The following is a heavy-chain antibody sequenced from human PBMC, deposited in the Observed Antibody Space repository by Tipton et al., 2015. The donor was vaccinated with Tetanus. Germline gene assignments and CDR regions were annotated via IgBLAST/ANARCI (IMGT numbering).Heavy chain of an antibody. V-gene: IGHV4-31*03. J-gene: IGHJ6*02. CDR2: ISNSGST. CDR1: GGSISSDGAY. CDR3: ARDRGVRGGYYYYHGMDV. Sequence: TLSLTCTVSGGSISSDGAYWSWIRQHPGEGLEWIGYISNSGSTYYNPSLKSRVTISVDTSQKQISLEVNSVTAADTAVYYCARDRGVRGGYYYYHGMDVWGQGTTVTVSS. D-gene: IGHD3-10*01.